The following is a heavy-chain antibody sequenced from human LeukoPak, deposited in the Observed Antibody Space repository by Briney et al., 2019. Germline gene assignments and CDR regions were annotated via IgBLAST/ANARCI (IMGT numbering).Heavy chain of an antibody. CDR3: ARESSGWYSGGFDY. D-gene: IGHD6-19*01. CDR1: GGSISSYY. V-gene: IGHV4-59*01. CDR2: IYYSGST. Sequence: SETLSLTCTASGGSISSYYWSWIRQPPGKGLEWIGYIYYSGSTNYNPSLKSRVTISVDTSKNQFSLKLSSVTAADTAVYYCARESSGWYSGGFDYWGQGTLVTVSS. J-gene: IGHJ4*02.